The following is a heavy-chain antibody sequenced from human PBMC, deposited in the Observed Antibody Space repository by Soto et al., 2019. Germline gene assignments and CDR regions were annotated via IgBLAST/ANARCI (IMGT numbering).Heavy chain of an antibody. V-gene: IGHV4-59*01. CDR3: ARLQLVQKVIDY. J-gene: IGHJ4*02. D-gene: IGHD1-1*01. CDR1: GDSISTYY. CDR2: IFYSGGT. Sequence: KASETLSLTCTVSGDSISTYYWSWIRQPPGKGLQWIGYIFYSGGTAYNPSLKSRVTISLDMSKKQISLKLSSVTTADTATYFCARLQLVQKVIDYWGQGTLVTSPQ.